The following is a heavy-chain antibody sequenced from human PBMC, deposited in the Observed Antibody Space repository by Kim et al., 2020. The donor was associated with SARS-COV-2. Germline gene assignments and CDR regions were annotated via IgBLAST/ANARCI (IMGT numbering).Heavy chain of an antibody. J-gene: IGHJ6*02. CDR3: ARDHKVLLWFGELLRDDYYYYYGMDV. V-gene: IGHV3-21*01. Sequence: GGSLRLSCAASGFTFSSYSMNWVRQAPGKGLEWVSSISSSSSYIYYADSVKGRFTISRDNAKNSLYLQMNSLRAEDTAVYYCARDHKVLLWFGELLRDDYYYYYGMDVWGQGTTVTVSS. CDR2: ISSSSSYI. CDR1: GFTFSSYS. D-gene: IGHD3-10*01.